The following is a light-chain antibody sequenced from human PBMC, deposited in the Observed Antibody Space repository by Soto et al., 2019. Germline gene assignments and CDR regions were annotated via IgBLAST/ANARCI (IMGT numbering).Light chain of an antibody. CDR1: QAISNY. Sequence: DIQMTQSPSFLSASVGDRVTITCRASQAISNYLNWYQQKPGKAPNLLIYDASTLERGVPSRFSGTGSGTEFTLTIDRLQPDDFATYYCQQYHTSSITFGQGTRLEIK. V-gene: IGKV1-5*01. J-gene: IGKJ5*01. CDR2: DAS. CDR3: QQYHTSSIT.